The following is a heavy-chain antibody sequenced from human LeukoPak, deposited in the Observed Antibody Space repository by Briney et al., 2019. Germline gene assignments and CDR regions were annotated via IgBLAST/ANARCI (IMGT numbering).Heavy chain of an antibody. CDR2: INPNSGGT. Sequence: GASVKVSCKASGYTFTGYYMHWVRQAPGQGLEWMGWINPNSGGTNYVQKFQGRVTMTRDTSISTAYMELSRLRSDDTAVYYCARKYGDYEEDYFDYWGQGTLVTVSS. CDR3: ARKYGDYEEDYFDY. V-gene: IGHV1-2*02. J-gene: IGHJ4*02. D-gene: IGHD4-17*01. CDR1: GYTFTGYY.